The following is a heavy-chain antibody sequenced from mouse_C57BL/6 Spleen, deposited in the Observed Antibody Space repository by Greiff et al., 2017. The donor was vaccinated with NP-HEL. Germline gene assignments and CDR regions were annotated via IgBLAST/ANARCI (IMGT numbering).Heavy chain of an antibody. Sequence: VQLQQSGAELVKPGASVKISCKASGYAFSSYWMNWVKQRPGKGLEWIGQIYPGDGDTNYNGKFKGKATLTADKSSSTAYMQLSSLTSADSAVYFCARRYGSSYVGAMDYWGQGTSVTVSS. D-gene: IGHD1-1*01. CDR1: GYAFSSYW. CDR3: ARRYGSSYVGAMDY. J-gene: IGHJ4*01. CDR2: IYPGDGDT. V-gene: IGHV1-80*01.